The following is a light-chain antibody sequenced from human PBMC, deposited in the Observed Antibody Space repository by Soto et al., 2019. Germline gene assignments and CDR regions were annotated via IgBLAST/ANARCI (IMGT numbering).Light chain of an antibody. J-gene: IGKJ1*01. V-gene: IGKV4-1*01. CDR2: WAS. CDR3: QQYYTTPWT. Sequence: DIVMTQSPDSLTGSLGERATINCKSSQNVLYSSNNKNYLAWFQQKPGQPPKLLIYWASTRESGVPDRFSGSGSGTDFTLTISILQAEDVAVYYCQQYYTTPWTFGQGTKVDIK. CDR1: QNVLYSSNNKNY.